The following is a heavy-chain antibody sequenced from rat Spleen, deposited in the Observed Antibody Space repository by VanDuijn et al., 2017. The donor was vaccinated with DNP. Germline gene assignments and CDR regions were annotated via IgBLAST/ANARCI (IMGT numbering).Heavy chain of an antibody. V-gene: IGHV5-7*01. J-gene: IGHJ2*01. CDR1: GFTFSDYN. CDR2: ISYDGSST. Sequence: EVHLVESGGGLVQPGRSLKLSCAASGFTFSDYNMAWVRQAPKKGLEWVATISYDGSSTYYRDSVKGRFTFSSDDAKNTLFLQMDSLRSEDTATYYCARPDYWGQGVMVTVSS. CDR3: ARPDY.